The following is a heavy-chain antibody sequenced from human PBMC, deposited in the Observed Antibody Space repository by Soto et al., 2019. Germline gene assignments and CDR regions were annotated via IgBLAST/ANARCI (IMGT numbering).Heavy chain of an antibody. CDR1: GITVSSNY. J-gene: IGHJ4*02. CDR2: IYPGGST. V-gene: IGHV3-66*01. CDR3: ARRRDRYIFDY. D-gene: IGHD1-26*01. Sequence: GGSLRLSCAASGITVSSNYMSWVRQAPGKGLEWVSVIYPGGSTYYADSVKGRFTISRDDSMNTLYLQMNSLRAEDTAVYYCARRRDRYIFDYWGQGSLVTGS.